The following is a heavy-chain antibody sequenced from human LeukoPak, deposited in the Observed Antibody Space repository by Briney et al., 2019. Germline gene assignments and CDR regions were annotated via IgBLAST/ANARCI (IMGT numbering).Heavy chain of an antibody. D-gene: IGHD3-10*01. CDR2: INSGGTT. J-gene: IGHJ4*02. Sequence: PGGSLRLSCAASGFTVSGHYWSWVRQAPGKGLEWVSQINSGGTTYYADSVKGRFTISRDNSKNTVYLQMNSLRAEDTAVYHCARNKGVYGSGSYVNWRPETLVTVSS. CDR3: ARNKGVYGSGSYVN. V-gene: IGHV3-53*01. CDR1: GFTVSGHY.